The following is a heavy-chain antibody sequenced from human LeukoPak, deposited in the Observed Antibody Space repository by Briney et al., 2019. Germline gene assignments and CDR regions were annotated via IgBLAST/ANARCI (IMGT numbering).Heavy chain of an antibody. V-gene: IGHV4-31*03. D-gene: IGHD6-19*01. CDR1: GGSISSGGYY. J-gene: IGHJ6*02. CDR3: ARGWLGLYYYGMDV. Sequence: NPSETLSLTCTVSGGSISSGGYYWSWIRQHPGKGLEWIGYIYYSGSTYYNPSLKSRVTISVDTSKNQFSLKLSSVTAADTAVYYCARGWLGLYYYGMDVWGQGTTVTVSS. CDR2: IYYSGST.